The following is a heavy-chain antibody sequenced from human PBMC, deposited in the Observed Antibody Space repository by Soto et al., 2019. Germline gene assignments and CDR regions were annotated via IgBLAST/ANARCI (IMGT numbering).Heavy chain of an antibody. D-gene: IGHD1-26*01. CDR3: ARDIGIGWANNWFDP. J-gene: IGHJ5*02. Sequence: EVQLVESGGGLVKPGGSLRLSCAASGFTFSSYSMNWVRQAPGKGLEWVSSISSSSSYIYYADSVKGRFTISRDNEKNSIYMKMNSLRAEDTAVYYCARDIGIGWANNWFDPWGQGTLVTVSS. V-gene: IGHV3-21*01. CDR2: ISSSSSYI. CDR1: GFTFSSYS.